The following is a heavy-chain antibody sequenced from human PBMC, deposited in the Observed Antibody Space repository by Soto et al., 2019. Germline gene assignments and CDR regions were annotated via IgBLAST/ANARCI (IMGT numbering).Heavy chain of an antibody. CDR1: GFTFSDYY. V-gene: IGHV3-11*05. CDR2: ISSSSSYT. D-gene: IGHD2-21*01. J-gene: IGHJ5*02. CDR3: ARGQRIGLYWFDP. Sequence: QVQLVESGGGLVKPGGSLRLSCAASGFTFSDYYMSWIRQAPGKGLEWVSHISSSSSYTNYADSVKGRFIISRDNAKNSLYLQMNSLRGEDTAVYYCARGQRIGLYWFDPWGQGTLVTVSS.